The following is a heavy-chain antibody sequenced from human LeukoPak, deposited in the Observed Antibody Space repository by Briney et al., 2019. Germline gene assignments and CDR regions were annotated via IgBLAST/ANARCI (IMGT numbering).Heavy chain of an antibody. CDR2: ISSSSSYI. CDR3: ARGVRGASNY. J-gene: IGHJ4*02. CDR1: GFTFSSYG. Sequence: PGGSLRLSCAASGFTFSSYGMHWVRQAPGKGLEWVSSISSSSSYIYYADSVKGRFTISRDNAKNSLYLQMNSLRAEDTAVYYCARGVRGASNYWGQGTLVTVSS. V-gene: IGHV3-21*01. D-gene: IGHD3-10*01.